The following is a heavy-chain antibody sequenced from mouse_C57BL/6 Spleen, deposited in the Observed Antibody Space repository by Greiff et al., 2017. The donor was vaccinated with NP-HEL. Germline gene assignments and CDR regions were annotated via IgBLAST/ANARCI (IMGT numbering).Heavy chain of an antibody. CDR2: IDPSDSYT. Sequence: QVQLQQPGAELVMPGASVKLSCKASGYTFTSYWMHWVKQRPGQGLEWIGEIDPSDSYTNYNQKFKGKSTLTVDKSSSTAYMQLSSLTSEDSAVYYCARWPGYYFDYWGQGTTRTVSS. CDR1: GYTFTSYW. V-gene: IGHV1-69*01. CDR3: ARWPGYYFDY. J-gene: IGHJ2*01.